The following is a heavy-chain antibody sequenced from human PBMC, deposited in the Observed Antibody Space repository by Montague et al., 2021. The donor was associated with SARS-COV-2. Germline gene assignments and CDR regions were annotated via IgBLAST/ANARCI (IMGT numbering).Heavy chain of an antibody. CDR2: IYYSATT. CDR1: GGSITNYY. CDR3: ARLRRGTYYGSFDP. V-gene: IGHV4-59*12. D-gene: IGHD1-26*01. Sequence: SETLSLTCTVSGGSITNYYWTWIRQPPARGLEWIGYIYYSATTNYNPYLTSRVTMSIDTSKNQFSLSLSSVTAADSAVYYCARLRRGTYYGSFDPWGQGTLVSVSS. J-gene: IGHJ5*02.